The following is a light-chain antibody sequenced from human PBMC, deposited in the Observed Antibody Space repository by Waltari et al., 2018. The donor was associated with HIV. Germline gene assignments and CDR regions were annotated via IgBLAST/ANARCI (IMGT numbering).Light chain of an antibody. CDR2: GAS. CDR3: QQYNNWPPWT. Sequence: EIVMTQSPATLSVFPGERATLSCRASQSVSSNLAWYQQKPGQAPRHLIYGASTRATCIPARFSGSGSGTEFTLTISSLQSEDFAVYYCQQYNNWPPWTFGQGTTVEIK. V-gene: IGKV3-15*01. CDR1: QSVSSN. J-gene: IGKJ1*01.